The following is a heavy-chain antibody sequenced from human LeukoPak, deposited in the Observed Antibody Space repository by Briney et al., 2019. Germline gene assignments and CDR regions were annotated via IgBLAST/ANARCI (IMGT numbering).Heavy chain of an antibody. J-gene: IGHJ4*02. V-gene: IGHV4-59*01. D-gene: IGHD4-23*01. CDR3: AKASVTTAVLFDS. CDR2: MSNTGIT. Sequence: SETLSLTCTVSGGSISSYFWNWIRQPPGQRLLWIGYMSNTGITKYHPSLKSRVTISADTSKNQFFLNVDSVTAADTAVYYCAKASVTTAVLFDSWGQGTLVAVSS. CDR1: GGSISSYF.